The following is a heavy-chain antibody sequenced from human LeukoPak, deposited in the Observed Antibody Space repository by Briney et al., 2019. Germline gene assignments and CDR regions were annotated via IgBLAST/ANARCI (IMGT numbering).Heavy chain of an antibody. Sequence: HPGVSLRLSCAASGFTFSSYGMHWVRQAPGKGLEWVAVISYDGSNKYYADSVKGRFTISRDNSKNTLYLQMNSLRAEDAAVYYCAKSPMILLRYFDWLLPHRVFDYWGQGTLVTVSS. D-gene: IGHD3-9*01. CDR2: ISYDGSNK. V-gene: IGHV3-30*18. J-gene: IGHJ4*02. CDR1: GFTFSSYG. CDR3: AKSPMILLRYFDWLLPHRVFDY.